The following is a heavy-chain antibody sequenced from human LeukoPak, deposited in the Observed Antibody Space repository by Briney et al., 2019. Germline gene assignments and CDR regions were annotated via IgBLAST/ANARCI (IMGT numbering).Heavy chain of an antibody. CDR1: GFTFSSYA. CDR3: AKDWSPEYYGSGSYSGPDAFDI. J-gene: IGHJ3*02. D-gene: IGHD3-10*01. V-gene: IGHV3-23*01. CDR2: ISGSGGST. Sequence: PGGSLRLSCAASGFTFSSYAMSWVRQAPGKGLEWVSAISGSGGSTYYADSVKGRFTISRDNSKNTLYLQMNSLRAEDTAVYYCAKDWSPEYYGSGSYSGPDAFDIWGQGTMVTVSS.